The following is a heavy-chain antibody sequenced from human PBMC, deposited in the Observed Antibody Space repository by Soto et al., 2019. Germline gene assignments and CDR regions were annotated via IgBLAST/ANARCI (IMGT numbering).Heavy chain of an antibody. V-gene: IGHV1-18*01. CDR3: ARDLGYCRSGTCYREWFDP. CDR2: VRGDNGHT. J-gene: IGHJ5*02. D-gene: IGHD2-15*01. Sequence: QVQLVQSGAEVKKPGASVKVSCKASGYTFTTHGISWVRQVPGQGLEWMGWVRGDNGHTNYAQSLQGRVTMTTDTSTSTADMGRRSLRSDDTAVYYCARDLGYCRSGTCYREWFDPWGQGTLVTVSS. CDR1: GYTFTTHG.